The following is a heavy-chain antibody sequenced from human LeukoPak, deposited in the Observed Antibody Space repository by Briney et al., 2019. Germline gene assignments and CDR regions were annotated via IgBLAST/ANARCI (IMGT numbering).Heavy chain of an antibody. CDR1: GFDFSNYG. V-gene: IGHV3-30*03. D-gene: IGHD5-18*01. Sequence: GGSLRLSCAASGFDFSNYGIRWVRQAPGKGLEWVAVISYLGSPRYYAVSVQGRFTISRDTSKNTLYLQMNSLRPEDTAVYYCARDLIPLVPPDYFDLWGQGTPVTASS. J-gene: IGHJ4*02. CDR2: ISYLGSPR. CDR3: ARDLIPLVPPDYFDL.